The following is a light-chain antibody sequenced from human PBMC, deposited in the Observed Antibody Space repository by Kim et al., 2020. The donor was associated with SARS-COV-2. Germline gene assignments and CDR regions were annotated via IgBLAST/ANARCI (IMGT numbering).Light chain of an antibody. Sequence: QSALTQPASVSGSPGQSITISCTGTSSDVGSYNLVSWYQQHPGKAPKLMIYEVSKRPSGVSNRFSGSKSGNTASLTISGLQAEDEADYYCCSCAGSSTCLYVFGTGTKVTVL. CDR3: CSCAGSSTCLYV. CDR2: EVS. V-gene: IGLV2-23*02. CDR1: SSDVGSYNL. J-gene: IGLJ1*01.